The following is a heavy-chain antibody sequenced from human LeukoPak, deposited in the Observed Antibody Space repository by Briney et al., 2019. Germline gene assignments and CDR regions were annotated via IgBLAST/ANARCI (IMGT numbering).Heavy chain of an antibody. D-gene: IGHD3-22*01. V-gene: IGHV4-31*03. CDR2: IHYSGST. CDR3: ARSTLYDSSEGD. CDR1: GGSISSGGYY. Sequence: SETLSLTCTVSGGSISSGGYYWSCIRQYPGKGLECIGYIHYSGSTYYNPSLKSRVTISVDTSKNQFSLKLSSVTAADTAVYYCARSTLYDSSEGDWGQGTLVTVS. J-gene: IGHJ4*02.